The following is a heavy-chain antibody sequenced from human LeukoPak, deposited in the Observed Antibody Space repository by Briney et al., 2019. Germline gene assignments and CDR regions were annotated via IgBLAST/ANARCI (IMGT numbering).Heavy chain of an antibody. CDR3: ARGSGYYDSSGYESDAFDI. CDR1: GGSFSGYY. V-gene: IGHV4-34*01. D-gene: IGHD3-22*01. CDR2: INHSGST. Sequence: SETLSLTCAVYGGSFSGYYWSWIRQPPGKGLEWIGEINHSGSTNYNPSLKSRVTISVDTSKNQFSLKLSSVTAADTAVYYCARGSGYYDSSGYESDAFDIWGQGTMVTVSS. J-gene: IGHJ3*02.